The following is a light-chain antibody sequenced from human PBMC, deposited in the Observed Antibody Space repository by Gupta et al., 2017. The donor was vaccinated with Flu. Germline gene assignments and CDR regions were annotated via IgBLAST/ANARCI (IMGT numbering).Light chain of an antibody. J-gene: IGKJ2*01. CDR1: QGISSY. V-gene: IGKV1-9*01. CDR2: AAS. CDR3: QQINSSPLT. Sequence: SALRGNSVTITCRASQGISSYLAWYQQKPGKAPKLLIYAASTLQSGVPSRFSGSGSGTEFTLTISSLQPEDFATYYCQQINSSPLTFGEGTTVEIK.